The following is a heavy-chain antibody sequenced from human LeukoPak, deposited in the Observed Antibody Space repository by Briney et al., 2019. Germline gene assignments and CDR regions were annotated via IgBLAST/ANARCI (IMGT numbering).Heavy chain of an antibody. Sequence: PSDTLSLTCTISGDSINGHYWSWIRQPPGKRLEWIGDIHYKGSTNYSLSLKGPVTISVDTSKNHLSLNLTSVLAAETAIYYCARRDTGWNYCDYWGQGILVTVSS. CDR1: GDSINGHY. J-gene: IGHJ4*02. CDR2: IHYKGST. V-gene: IGHV4-59*08. CDR3: ARRDTGWNYCDY. D-gene: IGHD6-19*01.